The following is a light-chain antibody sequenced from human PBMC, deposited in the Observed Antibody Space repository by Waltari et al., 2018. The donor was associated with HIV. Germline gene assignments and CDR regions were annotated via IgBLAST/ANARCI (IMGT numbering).Light chain of an antibody. CDR1: NSNIGRNL. CDR3: ASWDDGLCGHV. Sequence: QPVLTQTLSASATPRHSLNISWSGANSNIGRNLVFWYQQVTDMAPKLIAHGNELRPSGVRDRFSGSRSGTSASLVISGLRAEDEAHYYCASWDDGLCGHVFGSGTTVFV. CDR2: GNE. J-gene: IGLJ1*01. V-gene: IGLV1-47*01.